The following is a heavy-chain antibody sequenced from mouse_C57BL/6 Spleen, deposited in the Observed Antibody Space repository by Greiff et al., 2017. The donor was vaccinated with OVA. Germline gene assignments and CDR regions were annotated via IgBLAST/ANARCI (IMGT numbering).Heavy chain of an antibody. D-gene: IGHD1-1*01. CDR3: ARATSDYGSSYQYFDV. V-gene: IGHV5-16*01. Sequence: EVNVVESEGGLVQPGSSMKLSCTASGFTFSDYYMAWVRQVPEKGLEWVANINYDGSSTYYLDSLKSRFIISRDNAKNILYLQMSSLKSEDTATYYCARATSDYGSSYQYFDVWGTGTTVTVSS. J-gene: IGHJ1*03. CDR2: INYDGSST. CDR1: GFTFSDYY.